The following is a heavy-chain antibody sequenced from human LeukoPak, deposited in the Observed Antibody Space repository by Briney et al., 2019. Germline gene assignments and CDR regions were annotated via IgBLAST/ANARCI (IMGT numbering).Heavy chain of an antibody. J-gene: IGHJ6*04. CDR2: SHYSGST. V-gene: IGHV4-59*02. Sequence: SETLSLTCTVSGASVSSYYWSWIRQPPGKGLEWIGYSHYSGSTSYNPSLKSRVTISVDTSKNQFSLKLTSVTAADTAVYYCAREGGDRGMDVWGKGTTVTVSS. CDR1: GASVSSYY. D-gene: IGHD4-17*01. CDR3: AREGGDRGMDV.